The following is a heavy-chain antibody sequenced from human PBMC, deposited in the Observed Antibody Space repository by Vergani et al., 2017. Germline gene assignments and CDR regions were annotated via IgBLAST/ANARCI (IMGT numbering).Heavy chain of an antibody. CDR2: IYDSGDT. Sequence: QVQLQESGPGLVKPSETLSLTCSVPGDSMNTYYWTWIRQPPGKGLEWIGDIYDSGDTKYNPTLKSRVTMSLDTSKNQFSLNLYSVTAADTAVYYCARGALWWLRQIDSWGQGTLVTVSS. CDR3: ARGALWWLRQIDS. V-gene: IGHV4-59*01. CDR1: GDSMNTYY. J-gene: IGHJ4*02. D-gene: IGHD2-21*01.